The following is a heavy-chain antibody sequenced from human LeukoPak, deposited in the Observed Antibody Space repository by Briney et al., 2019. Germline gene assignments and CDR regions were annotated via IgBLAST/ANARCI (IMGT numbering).Heavy chain of an antibody. V-gene: IGHV3-23*01. CDR2: ISGSGGST. CDR1: GFTFSSYA. Sequence: GGSLRLSCAASGFTFSSYAMSWVRQAPGKGLEWVSAISGSGGSTYYADSVKGRFTISRDNSKNTLYLQMNSLRAEDTAVYYCARANWGWTYYHYGMDVWGQGTTVTVSS. CDR3: ARANWGWTYYHYGMDV. D-gene: IGHD7-27*01. J-gene: IGHJ6*02.